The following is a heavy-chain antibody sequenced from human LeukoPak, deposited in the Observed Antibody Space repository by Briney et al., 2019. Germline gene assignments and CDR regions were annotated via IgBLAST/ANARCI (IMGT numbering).Heavy chain of an antibody. CDR1: GFTFSSYE. D-gene: IGHD3-9*01. J-gene: IGHJ6*03. CDR3: ARSAYDILTGSQKPYYYYYMDV. Sequence: GGSLRLFCAASGFTFSSYEMNWVRQAPGKGLEGVSYISSTGSTIYYADSVKGRFTISRDNAKNSLYLQMNSLRAEDTAVYYCARSAYDILTGSQKPYYYYYMDVWGKGTTVTISS. CDR2: ISSTGSTI. V-gene: IGHV3-48*03.